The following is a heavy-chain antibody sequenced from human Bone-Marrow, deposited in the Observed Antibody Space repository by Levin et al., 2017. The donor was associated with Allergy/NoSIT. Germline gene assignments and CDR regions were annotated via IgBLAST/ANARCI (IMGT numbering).Heavy chain of an antibody. D-gene: IGHD3-16*01. Sequence: ASVKVSCKTSGYTFNSFYLHRVRQAPGQGLEWMGVINPSGSSTTYTQKFQGRVSMTRDTSTSTFYMQLSSLRSDDTAVYYCARLNKPGVMGALDYWGQGTLVTVSS. V-gene: IGHV1-46*02. J-gene: IGHJ4*02. CDR2: INPSGSST. CDR1: GYTFNSFY. CDR3: ARLNKPGVMGALDY.